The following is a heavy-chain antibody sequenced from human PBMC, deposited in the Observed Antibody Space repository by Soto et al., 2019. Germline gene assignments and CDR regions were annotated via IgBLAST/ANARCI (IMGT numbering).Heavy chain of an antibody. J-gene: IGHJ4*02. CDR1: GFTVSSSG. D-gene: IGHD3-3*01. CDR3: ARVNTIFGAVPGPALDY. Sequence: GGSLRLSCAASGFTVSSSGMTWFRQAPGKGLEWVANIKQDGSEKYYVDSVKGRFTISRDNAKNSLYLQMNSLRAEDTAVYYCARVNTIFGAVPGPALDYCGQGILVTVSS. CDR2: IKQDGSEK. V-gene: IGHV3-7*01.